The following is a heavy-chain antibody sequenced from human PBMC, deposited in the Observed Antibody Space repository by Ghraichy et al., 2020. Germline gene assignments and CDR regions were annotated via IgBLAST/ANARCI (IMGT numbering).Heavy chain of an antibody. J-gene: IGHJ6*02. V-gene: IGHV3-72*01. CDR3: ARVDGNRHYGMDV. CDR1: GFTFSDHY. D-gene: IGHD5-24*01. CDR2: ARNKANSYTT. Sequence: GGSLRLSCAASGFTFSDHYMDWVRQAPGKGLEWVGRARNKANSYTTEYAASVEGRFTISRDDSRNSLYLQMTSLKTEDTAVYYCARVDGNRHYGMDVWGRGTTVTVSS.